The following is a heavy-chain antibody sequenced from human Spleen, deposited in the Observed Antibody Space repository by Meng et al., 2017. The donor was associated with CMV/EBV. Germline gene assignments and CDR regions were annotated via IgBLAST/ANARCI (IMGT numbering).Heavy chain of an antibody. D-gene: IGHD1-14*01. CDR3: ASRTPGHFFDY. J-gene: IGHJ4*02. CDR1: GAFISNVAYY. Sequence: CTVSGAFISNVAYYWGWTRQPPGKGLEWIGCIYCSAGPYYSPSLKSRVTLSVDKFKNPFSLRLNSLTAADTAVYYCASRTPGHFFDYWGQGTLVTVSS. V-gene: IGHV4-39*01. CDR2: IYCSAGP.